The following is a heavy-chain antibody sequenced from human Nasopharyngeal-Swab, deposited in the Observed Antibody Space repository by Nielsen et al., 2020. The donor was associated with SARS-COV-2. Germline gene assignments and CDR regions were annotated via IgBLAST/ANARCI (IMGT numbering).Heavy chain of an antibody. Sequence: GGSLRLSCAASGFTFSTYALNWVRQAPGKGLERVSSISSSSAYIYYGDSVKGRFTISRDNAKNSLYLQMNSLRAEDTAVFYCTRDLGRWQLFDPWGQGTLVTVSS. J-gene: IGHJ5*02. CDR1: GFTFSTYA. V-gene: IGHV3-21*01. CDR3: TRDLGRWQLFDP. D-gene: IGHD7-27*01. CDR2: ISSSSAYI.